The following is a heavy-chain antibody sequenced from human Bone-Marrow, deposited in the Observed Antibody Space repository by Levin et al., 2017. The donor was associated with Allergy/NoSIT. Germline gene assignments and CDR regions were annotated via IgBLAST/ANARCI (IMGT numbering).Heavy chain of an antibody. CDR1: GFTFSSYG. D-gene: IGHD6-13*01. CDR3: AKDRGEDPYSSSWYPSTDYYYGMDV. Sequence: PGGSLRLSCAASGFTFSSYGMHWVRQAPGKGLEWVAVISYDGSNKYYADSVKGRFTISRDNSKNTLYLQMNSLRAEDTAVYYCAKDRGEDPYSSSWYPSTDYYYGMDVWGQGTTVTVSS. J-gene: IGHJ6*02. V-gene: IGHV3-30*18. CDR2: ISYDGSNK.